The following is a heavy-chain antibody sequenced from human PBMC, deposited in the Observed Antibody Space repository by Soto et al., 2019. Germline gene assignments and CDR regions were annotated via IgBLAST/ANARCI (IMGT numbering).Heavy chain of an antibody. CDR2: FDPEDGET. J-gene: IGHJ6*02. Sequence: ASVKVSCKVSGYTLTELSMHWVRQAPGKGLEWMGGFDPEDGETIYAQKFQGRVTMTEDTSTDTAYMELSSLRSEDAAVYYCATDLEGGQPHSGGSYYYYYYGMDVWGQGTTVTVSS. D-gene: IGHD1-26*01. CDR3: ATDLEGGQPHSGGSYYYYYYGMDV. V-gene: IGHV1-24*01. CDR1: GYTLTELS.